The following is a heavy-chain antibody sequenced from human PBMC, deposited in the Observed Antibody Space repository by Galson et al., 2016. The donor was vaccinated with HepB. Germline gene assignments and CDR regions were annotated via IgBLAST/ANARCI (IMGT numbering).Heavy chain of an antibody. CDR2: INSNGGDI. V-gene: IGHV3-64D*06. CDR1: GFTFSTYA. CDR3: VKGVASRPGYYFDL. D-gene: IGHD6-13*01. J-gene: IGHJ4*02. Sequence: SLRLSCAASGFTFSTYAMRWVRQAPGKGLEYVSGINSNGGDIYYADSVKGRFTISRDNSKNTLYFQMSGLRPEDTAVYYCVKGVASRPGYYFDLWGQGTLVTVSP.